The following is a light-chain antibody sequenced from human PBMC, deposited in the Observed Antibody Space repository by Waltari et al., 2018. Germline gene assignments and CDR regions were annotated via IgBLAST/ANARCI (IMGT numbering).Light chain of an antibody. V-gene: IGLV2-11*01. CDR3: CSYAGSYTFAWV. Sequence: QSALTQPRSVSGSPGQSVTISCTGTSSDVGGYNYVSWYQQHPGKAPHLMIYDVSKRPSGVPDRLSGSKAGNTASRTISGLQAEDEADYYCCSYAGSYTFAWVFGGGTKLTVL. J-gene: IGLJ3*02. CDR1: SSDVGGYNY. CDR2: DVS.